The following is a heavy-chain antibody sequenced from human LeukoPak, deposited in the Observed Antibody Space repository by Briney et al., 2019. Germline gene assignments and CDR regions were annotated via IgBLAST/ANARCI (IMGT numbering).Heavy chain of an antibody. V-gene: IGHV6-1*01. CDR1: GDRVSSNSAA. J-gene: IGHJ4*02. Sequence: SQTLSLTCAISGDRVSSNSAAWNWIRQSPSRGLEWLGRTYYRSKWYNDYALSVKSRISINPDTSKNQFSLQLNSVTPEDTAVYYCARVQQLGQGFHYWGLGTLVTVSS. CDR2: TYYRSKWYN. CDR3: ARVQQLGQGFHY. D-gene: IGHD6-13*01.